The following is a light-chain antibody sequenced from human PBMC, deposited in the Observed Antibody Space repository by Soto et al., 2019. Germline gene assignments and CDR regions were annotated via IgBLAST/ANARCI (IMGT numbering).Light chain of an antibody. CDR2: AAS. J-gene: IGKJ1*01. CDR3: QQSYSTPPWT. CDR1: QSISSY. Sequence: DIQMTQSPSSLSASVGDRVTITCRASQSISSYLNGFQQKPGNAPKLLIYAASSLQSGVPSRFCGSGSGRDVTLTIISRQPEDVSTYYCQQSYSTPPWTFGQGTKVEIK. V-gene: IGKV1-39*01.